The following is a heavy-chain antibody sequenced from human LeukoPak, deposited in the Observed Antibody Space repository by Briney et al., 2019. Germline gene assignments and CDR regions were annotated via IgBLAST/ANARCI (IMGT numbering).Heavy chain of an antibody. V-gene: IGHV1-2*02. CDR2: VNPNSGGT. D-gene: IGHD4-17*01. Sequence: ASVKVSCKASGYTFTGYYIHWVRQAPGQGLEWMGWVNPNSGGTNYAKRFEGRVTMTRDTSISTAYMELSRLTSDDTAVYYYSRARSVTWTFSYFDYWGRGTLVTVSS. CDR1: GYTFTGYY. J-gene: IGHJ4*02. CDR3: SRARSVTWTFSYFDY.